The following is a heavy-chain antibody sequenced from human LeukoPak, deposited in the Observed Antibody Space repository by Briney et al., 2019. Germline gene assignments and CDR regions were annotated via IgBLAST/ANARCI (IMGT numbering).Heavy chain of an antibody. Sequence: PGGSLRLSCAASGFTFSSYEMNWVRQAPGKGLEWVSYISSSGSTIYYADSVKGRFTISRDNAKNSLYLQMNSLRAEDTAVYYCARDRSGYDYYYYMDVWGKGTTVTVSS. J-gene: IGHJ6*03. V-gene: IGHV3-48*03. CDR3: ARDRSGYDYYYYMDV. CDR1: GFTFSSYE. D-gene: IGHD5-12*01. CDR2: ISSSGSTI.